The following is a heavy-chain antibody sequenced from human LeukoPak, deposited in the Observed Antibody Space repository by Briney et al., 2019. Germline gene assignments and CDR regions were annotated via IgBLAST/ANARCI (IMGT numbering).Heavy chain of an antibody. D-gene: IGHD6-19*01. CDR3: ARVGSSGWYVHPTLDY. CDR2: INPNSGDT. V-gene: IGHV1-2*02. Sequence: ASVMVSCKASGYTFTGYYMHWVRQAPGQGLEWMGWINPNSGDTNYAQKFQGRVTVTRDTSISTAYMELSWLSTDDTAVYYCARVGSSGWYVHPTLDYWGQGTLVTVSS. CDR1: GYTFTGYY. J-gene: IGHJ4*02.